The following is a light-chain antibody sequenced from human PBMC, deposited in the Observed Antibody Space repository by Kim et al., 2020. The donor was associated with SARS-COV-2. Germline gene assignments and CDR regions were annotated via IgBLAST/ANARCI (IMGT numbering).Light chain of an antibody. J-gene: IGKJ1*01. CDR3: QKYNSAPWT. CDR1: QDIANS. Sequence: AAIGDRVTITCRASQDIANSLAWYQQKPGKVPQVLIYAASTLQSGVPSRFSGSGSGTEFTLTIGSLQTEDVATYYCQKYNSAPWTFGPGTKVEIK. V-gene: IGKV1-27*01. CDR2: AAS.